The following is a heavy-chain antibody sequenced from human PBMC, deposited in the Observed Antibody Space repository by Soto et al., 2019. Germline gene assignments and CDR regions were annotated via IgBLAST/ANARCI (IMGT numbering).Heavy chain of an antibody. CDR2: IYYSGST. V-gene: IGHV4-39*01. Sequence: QLQLQESGPGLVKPSETLSLTCTVSGGSISSSSSYWGWIRQPPGKGLEWIGYIYYSGSTNYNPSLKRRVTIAVDTSKLQFALKLNSVSAADSAVYYCARQPRGLATVTSVINWFDPRCQGALVTVSS. CDR3: ARQPRGLATVTSVINWFDP. CDR1: GGSISSSSSY. J-gene: IGHJ5*02. D-gene: IGHD4-17*01.